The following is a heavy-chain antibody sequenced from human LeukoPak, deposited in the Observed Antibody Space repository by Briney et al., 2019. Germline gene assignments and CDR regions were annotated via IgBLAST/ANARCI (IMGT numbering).Heavy chain of an antibody. V-gene: IGHV4-34*01. CDR3: ARGQTGAAALDF. CDR1: GGSFSGHY. J-gene: IGHJ4*02. CDR2: STHSGST. D-gene: IGHD2-2*01. Sequence: SETLSLTCAVYGGSFSGHYWTWIRQSPGKGLEWIGESTHSGSTNYNPSLKSRVTISVDRSKNQFSLKLTSETAADTAVYHCARGQTGAAALDFWGPGTLVTVSS.